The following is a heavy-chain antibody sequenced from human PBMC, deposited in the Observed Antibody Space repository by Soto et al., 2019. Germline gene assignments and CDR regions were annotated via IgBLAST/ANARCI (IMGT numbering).Heavy chain of an antibody. J-gene: IGHJ5*02. V-gene: IGHV4-38-2*02. CDR3: ATDPDYDILTGYYRGWFDP. CDR2: IYHSGST. CDR1: GYSISSCYY. Sequence: SETLSLTCAVSGYSISSCYYWGWIRHPPGKGLEWIGSIYHSGSTYYNPSLKSRVTISVDTSKNQFSLKLSSVTAADTAVYYCATDPDYDILTGYYRGWFDPWCQGKVVAVSS. D-gene: IGHD3-9*01.